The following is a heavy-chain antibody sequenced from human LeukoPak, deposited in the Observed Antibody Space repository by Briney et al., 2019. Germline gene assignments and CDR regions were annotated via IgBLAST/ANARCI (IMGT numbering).Heavy chain of an antibody. CDR1: GASISSSTDY. V-gene: IGHV4-39*01. CDR3: AGLIRPGWFDP. Sequence: SSETLSLTCTVSGASISSSTDYWGWIRQPPGKGLEWIANIYYSGSTYYNPSLKSRVTISVDTSKNQFSLKLSSVTAADTAVYYCAGLIRPGWFDPWGQGTLVTVSS. CDR2: IYYSGST. D-gene: IGHD1-14*01. J-gene: IGHJ5*02.